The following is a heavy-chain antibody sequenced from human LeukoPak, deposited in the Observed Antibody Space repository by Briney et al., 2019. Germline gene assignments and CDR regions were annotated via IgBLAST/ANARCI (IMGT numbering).Heavy chain of an antibody. CDR3: ARSEDYDFWSGYSEYNWFDP. D-gene: IGHD3-3*01. V-gene: IGHV4-59*01. J-gene: IGHJ5*02. Sequence: YYWSWIRQPPGKGLEWIGYIYYSGSTNYNPSLKSRVTISVDTSKNQFSLKLSSVTAADTAVYYCARSEDYDFWSGYSEYNWFDPWGQGTLVTVSS. CDR1: YY. CDR2: IYYSGST.